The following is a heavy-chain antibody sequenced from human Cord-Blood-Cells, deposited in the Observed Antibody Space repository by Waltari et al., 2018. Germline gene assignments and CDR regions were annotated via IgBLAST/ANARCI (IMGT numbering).Heavy chain of an antibody. V-gene: IGHV1-24*01. CDR2: FYTEDGET. Sequence: QVQLVQSGAEVKKPGASVKVSCKVSGYTLTELSMHWVRQAPGKGLEWMGGFYTEDGETIYAQKFQGRVTMTEDTSTDTAYMELSSLRSEDTAVYYCATLPRTGTTLDAFDIWGQGTMVTVSS. CDR3: ATLPRTGTTLDAFDI. CDR1: GYTLTELS. J-gene: IGHJ3*02. D-gene: IGHD1-7*01.